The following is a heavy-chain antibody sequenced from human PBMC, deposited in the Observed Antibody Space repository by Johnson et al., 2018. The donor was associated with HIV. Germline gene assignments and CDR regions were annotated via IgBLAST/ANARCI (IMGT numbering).Heavy chain of an antibody. J-gene: IGHJ3*02. CDR1: GFTVSGDY. CDR2: INWNGGST. Sequence: EQLVESGGGVVQPGGSLRLSCAASGFTVSGDYMSWVRQAPGKGLEWVSGINWNGGSTGYADSVKGRFTISRDNAKNSLHLQMNSLRAEDTALYYCARVIGYDSSGKAFDIWGRGTMVTVSS. D-gene: IGHD3-22*01. CDR3: ARVIGYDSSGKAFDI. V-gene: IGHV3-20*04.